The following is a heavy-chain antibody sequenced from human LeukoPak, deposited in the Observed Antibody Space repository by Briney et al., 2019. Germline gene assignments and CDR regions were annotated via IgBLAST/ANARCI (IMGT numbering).Heavy chain of an antibody. CDR3: ARLYSNYGFGSGYFDL. Sequence: GESLKISCKGSGYSFSTNWIGWVRQMPGKGLEWMGIIYPGDSDTRYSPSFRGQVTLSADKSISTAYLQWSSLKASDTAMYYCARLYSNYGFGSGYFDLWGRGTLVTVSS. CDR1: GYSFSTNW. D-gene: IGHD4-11*01. J-gene: IGHJ2*01. CDR2: IYPGDSDT. V-gene: IGHV5-51*01.